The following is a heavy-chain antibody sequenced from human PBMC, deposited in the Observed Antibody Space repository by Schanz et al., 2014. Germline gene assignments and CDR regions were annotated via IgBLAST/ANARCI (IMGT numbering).Heavy chain of an antibody. D-gene: IGHD3-10*01. Sequence: VQLVESGGGLVKPGGSLRLSCTASGFIFRSYTMNWVRQAPGKGLEWLAVIWFDGTNKYNADSVKGRFTISRDTSKNTLYLLLNSLRAEDTAVYYCARDQYYFGSGNPFDIWGQGTMVTDSS. V-gene: IGHV3-33*08. CDR1: GFIFRSYT. CDR2: IWFDGTNK. J-gene: IGHJ3*02. CDR3: ARDQYYFGSGNPFDI.